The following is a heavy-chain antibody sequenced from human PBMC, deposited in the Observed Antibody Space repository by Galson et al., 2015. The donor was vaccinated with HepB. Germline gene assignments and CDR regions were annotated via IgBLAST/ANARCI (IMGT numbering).Heavy chain of an antibody. CDR1: GYIFTSFW. D-gene: IGHD3-22*01. Sequence: QSGAEVKKPGESLKISCKGSGYIFTSFWIGWVRQMPGKGLEWMRIIYPADSDTTYSPSFQGQVSFSVDKSTSTAYLQWGSLQASDTAMYFCATAAHDSSGYYPLWGQGTLVTVSS. J-gene: IGHJ4*02. CDR3: ATAAHDSSGYYPL. CDR2: IYPADSDT. V-gene: IGHV5-51*03.